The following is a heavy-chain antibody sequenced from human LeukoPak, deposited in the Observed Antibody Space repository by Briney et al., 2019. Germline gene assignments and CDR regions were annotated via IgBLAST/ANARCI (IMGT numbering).Heavy chain of an antibody. V-gene: IGHV3-48*02. D-gene: IGHD1-26*01. Sequence: PGRSLRLSCAASGFTFSTYSMNWVRQAPGRELEWVSYISSISTIIYYADSVKGRFTISRDNAKNSLYLQMNSLRDEDTAVYYCARRGSYSYYFDQWGQGTLVTVSS. CDR1: GFTFSTYS. CDR2: ISSISTII. CDR3: ARRGSYSYYFDQ. J-gene: IGHJ4*02.